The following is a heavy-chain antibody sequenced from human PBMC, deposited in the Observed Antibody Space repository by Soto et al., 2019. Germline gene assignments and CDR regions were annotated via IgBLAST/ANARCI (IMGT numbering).Heavy chain of an antibody. D-gene: IGHD1-26*01. CDR3: ARSEATGLDY. Sequence: SETLSLTCAVSGGSISSDGYSWSWIRQPPGKGLEWIGYIYHSGSTYYNPSLKSRVTISVDKSKNHFSLKLSSVTAADTAVYYCARSEATGLDYWGQGTLVTVSS. CDR1: GGSISSDGYS. V-gene: IGHV4-30-2*01. J-gene: IGHJ4*02. CDR2: IYHSGST.